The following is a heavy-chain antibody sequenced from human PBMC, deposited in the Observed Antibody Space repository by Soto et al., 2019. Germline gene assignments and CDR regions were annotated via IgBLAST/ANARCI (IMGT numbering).Heavy chain of an antibody. CDR2: ISYDGSNK. V-gene: IGHV3-30-3*01. J-gene: IGHJ4*02. CDR1: GFTFSSYA. Sequence: QVQLVESGGGVVQPGRSLRLSCAASGFTFSSYAMHWVRQAPGKGLEWVAVISYDGSNKYYADSVKGRFTISRDNSKNTLYLQMNSLRAEDTAVYYCATSSDSSGYYYPGAHFDYWGQGTLVTVSS. CDR3: ATSSDSSGYYYPGAHFDY. D-gene: IGHD3-22*01.